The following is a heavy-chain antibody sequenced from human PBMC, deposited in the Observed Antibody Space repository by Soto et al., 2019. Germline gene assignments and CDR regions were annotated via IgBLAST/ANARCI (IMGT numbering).Heavy chain of an antibody. CDR2: INAGNGST. D-gene: IGHD4-17*01. V-gene: IGHV1-3*01. CDR3: ARDDYGDYNYYYYYYMDV. CDR1: GYTFTSYA. Sequence: ASVKVSCKASGYTFTSYAMHWVRQAPGQRLEWMGWINAGNGSTKYSQKFQGRVTITRDTSASTAYMELSSLRSEDTAVYYCARDDYGDYNYYYYYYMDVWGKGTTVTVSS. J-gene: IGHJ6*03.